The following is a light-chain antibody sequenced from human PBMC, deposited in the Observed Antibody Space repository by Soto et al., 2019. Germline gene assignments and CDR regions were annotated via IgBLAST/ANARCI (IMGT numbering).Light chain of an antibody. J-gene: IGKJ4*01. CDR2: AAS. CDR1: QSISSY. V-gene: IGKV1-39*01. Sequence: FEMRQCPSSLSATVGDRVTIICRASQSISSYLDWYQQKPGKAPKLLIYAASSLQSGVPSRFSGSGSGTDFTLTISSLQPEDFATYYCQQSYSTPLTFGGGTKVDI. CDR3: QQSYSTPLT.